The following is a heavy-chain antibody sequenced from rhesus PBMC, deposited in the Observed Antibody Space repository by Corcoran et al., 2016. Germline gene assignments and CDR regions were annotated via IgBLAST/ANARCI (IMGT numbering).Heavy chain of an antibody. CDR3: ARPWGIAAAGSDY. CDR2: IYGSGGST. D-gene: IGHD6-31*01. CDR1: GGSISSSNW. Sequence: QVQLQESGPAVVKPSETLSLTCAVSGGSISSSNWWRWIRQSPGKGLEWIGGIYGSGGSTEYNPSLKCRVTMSKDTSKNQFSRKLSFVTAADTAVYYCARPWGIAAAGSDYWGQGVLVTVSS. V-gene: IGHV4-93*01. J-gene: IGHJ4*01.